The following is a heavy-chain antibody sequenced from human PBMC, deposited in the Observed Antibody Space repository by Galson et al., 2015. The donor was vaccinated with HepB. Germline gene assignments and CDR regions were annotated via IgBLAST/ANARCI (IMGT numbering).Heavy chain of an antibody. CDR3: ARDRNWSGYYMVDY. Sequence: SLRLSCAASGFTFSSYAMHWVRQAPGKGLEWVAVISYDGSNKYYADSVKGRFTISRDNSKNTLYLQMNSLRAEDTAVYYCARDRNWSGYYMVDYWGQGTLVTVSS. CDR2: ISYDGSNK. J-gene: IGHJ4*02. CDR1: GFTFSSYA. D-gene: IGHD3-3*01. V-gene: IGHV3-30-3*01.